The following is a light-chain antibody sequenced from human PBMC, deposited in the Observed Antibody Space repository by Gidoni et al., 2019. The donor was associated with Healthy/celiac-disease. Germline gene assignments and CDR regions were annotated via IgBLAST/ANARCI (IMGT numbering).Light chain of an antibody. V-gene: IGKV1-5*01. J-gene: IGKJ2*01. CDR1: QSIRSC. CDR3: QQYNSYLYT. Sequence: DIQMTQSPSTLSASVGDRVTITCRASQSIRSCLAWYQQKPGKAPKLLIYDASILESGVPSRFSGSVSGTEFTLTLRSLQPYDFATYYCQQYNSYLYTFGQGTKLEIK. CDR2: DAS.